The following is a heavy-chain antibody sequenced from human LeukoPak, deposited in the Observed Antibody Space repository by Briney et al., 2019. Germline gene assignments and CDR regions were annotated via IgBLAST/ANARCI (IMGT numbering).Heavy chain of an antibody. CDR1: GFTFSGSA. Sequence: GRPLRLSCAASGFTFSGSAMHWVRQAPGKGLEWVAVISSVGSNKYYADSVKGQFTISRDNSNNTLYLQMNSLRPEDTAVYYCARGAGTTVYYMDVWGKGTTVTVSS. V-gene: IGHV3-30*01. J-gene: IGHJ6*03. CDR2: ISSVGSNK. D-gene: IGHD1-7*01. CDR3: ARGAGTTVYYMDV.